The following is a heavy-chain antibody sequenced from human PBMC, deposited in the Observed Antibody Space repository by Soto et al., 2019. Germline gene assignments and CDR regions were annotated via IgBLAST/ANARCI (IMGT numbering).Heavy chain of an antibody. CDR3: SRAIGATNAWFAS. CDR2: INPGGTTT. CDR1: GYSFTSYY. Sequence: GASVKVSCKASGYSFTSYYIHWVRQAPRQGLEWMGLINPGGTTTTYARNFHGRVTMTRDTSTSTVYMELSSLRSEDTAVYYCSRAIGATNAWFASWGQGTLVTVSS. D-gene: IGHD2-8*01. J-gene: IGHJ5*01. V-gene: IGHV1-46*03.